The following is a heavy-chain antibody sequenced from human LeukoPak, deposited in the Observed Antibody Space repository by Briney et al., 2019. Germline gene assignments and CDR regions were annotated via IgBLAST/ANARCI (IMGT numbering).Heavy chain of an antibody. V-gene: IGHV3-13*01. J-gene: IGHJ3*02. CDR3: ARAASSSGAFDI. Sequence: GGSLRLSCAASGFTFSSYAMSWVRQATGKGLEWVSAIGTAGDTYYPGSVKGRFTISRENAKNSLYLQMNSLRAGDTAVYYCARAASSSGAFDIWGQGTMVTVSS. D-gene: IGHD3-10*01. CDR2: IGTAGDT. CDR1: GFTFSSYA.